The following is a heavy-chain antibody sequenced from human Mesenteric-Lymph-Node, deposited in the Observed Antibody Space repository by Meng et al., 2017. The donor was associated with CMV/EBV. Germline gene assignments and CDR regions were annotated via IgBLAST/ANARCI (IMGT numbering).Heavy chain of an antibody. J-gene: IGHJ4*02. D-gene: IGHD5-12*01. Sequence: AVSGGSISDSNWWSWVRQPPGKELEWIGEIYHTGSINYNPSLTSRVTVSVDKSKNQFSLRLTSVTAADTAVYYCARWMGGQRHYFDYWGQGALVTVSS. CDR1: GGSISDSNW. CDR3: ARWMGGQRHYFDY. CDR2: IYHTGSI. V-gene: IGHV4-4*02.